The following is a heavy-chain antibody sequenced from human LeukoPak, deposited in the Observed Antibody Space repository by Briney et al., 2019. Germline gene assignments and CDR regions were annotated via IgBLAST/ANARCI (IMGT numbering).Heavy chain of an antibody. CDR2: ISYDGSNK. Sequence: GGSLRLSCAASGFTFSSYGMHWVRQAPGKGLEWVALISYDGSNKYYADSVKGRFTISRDNSKNTLYLQMNSPRAEDTAVYYCELSSSWYGGFFDYWGQGTLVTVSS. V-gene: IGHV3-30*03. CDR3: ELSSSWYGGFFDY. D-gene: IGHD6-13*01. J-gene: IGHJ4*02. CDR1: GFTFSSYG.